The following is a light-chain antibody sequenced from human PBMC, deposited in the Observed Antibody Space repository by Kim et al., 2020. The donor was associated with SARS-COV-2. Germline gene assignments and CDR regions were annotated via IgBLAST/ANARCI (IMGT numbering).Light chain of an antibody. J-gene: IGKJ5*01. CDR1: HSISSN. Sequence: SVSLGESVTLSCRASHSISSNLFWYQQKPGQAPRVLIYGASNRAAGIHARFSGSGSGTEFTLTISSLQSDEFAPYYCQQHPHWPAFGQGTPL. CDR2: GAS. CDR3: QQHPHWPA. V-gene: IGKV3-15*01.